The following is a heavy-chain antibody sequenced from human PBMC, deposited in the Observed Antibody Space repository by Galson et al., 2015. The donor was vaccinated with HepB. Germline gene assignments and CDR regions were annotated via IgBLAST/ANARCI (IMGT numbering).Heavy chain of an antibody. CDR1: GYTFTGYY. CDR3: AKIDYYASLARDY. D-gene: IGHD3-10*01. CDR2: INPNTGGT. J-gene: IGHJ4*02. Sequence: SVKVSCKASGYTFTGYYIHWLRQAPGQGLEWMGRINPNTGGTNYAQKFQGRFTMTRDTSISIAYMELSRLRSDDTAVYYCAKIDYYASLARDYWGQGTLVTVSS. V-gene: IGHV1-2*06.